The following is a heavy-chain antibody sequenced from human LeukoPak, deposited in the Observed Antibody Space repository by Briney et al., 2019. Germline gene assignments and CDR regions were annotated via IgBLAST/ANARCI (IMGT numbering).Heavy chain of an antibody. J-gene: IGHJ4*02. CDR3: ARAGLGAAADV. CDR1: GFIFSNYG. V-gene: IGHV3-33*01. CDR2: IWYDGSNK. Sequence: GGSLRLSCAASGFIFSNYGIHWVRQAPGKGLEWVALIWYDGSNKYYADSVKGRFAVSRDNSMSTVYLQMNNLRAEDTAVYYCARAGLGAAADVWGQGALVSVSS. D-gene: IGHD6-13*01.